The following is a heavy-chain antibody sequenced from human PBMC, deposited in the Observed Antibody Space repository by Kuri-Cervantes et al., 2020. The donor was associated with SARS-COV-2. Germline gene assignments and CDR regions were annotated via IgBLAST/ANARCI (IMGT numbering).Heavy chain of an antibody. J-gene: IGHJ6*03. D-gene: IGHD3-16*01. CDR2: IYSDGIT. CDR1: GFSVSDNY. CDR3: ATDSREGDYYYYYMDV. V-gene: IGHV3-66*01. Sequence: LSLTCAASGFSVSDNYMSWVRQTPGKGLEWVSVIYSDGITYYADSVKGRFTISRDKSKNTLYLQMNSLRAEDTGVYYCATDSREGDYYYYYMDVWGKGTTVTVSS.